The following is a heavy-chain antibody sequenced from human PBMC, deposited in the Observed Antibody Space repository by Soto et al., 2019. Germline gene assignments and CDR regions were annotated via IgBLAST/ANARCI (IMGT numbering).Heavy chain of an antibody. CDR2: ISAYNGNT. V-gene: IGHV1-18*04. Sequence: ASVKVSCKASGYTFTSYGISWLRQSPGQGLEWMGWISAYNGNTNYAQKLQGRVTMTTDTSTSTAYMELRSLRSDDTAVYYCARGSGDFWSGYQFDYWGQGTLVTVSS. D-gene: IGHD3-3*01. CDR3: ARGSGDFWSGYQFDY. CDR1: GYTFTSYG. J-gene: IGHJ4*02.